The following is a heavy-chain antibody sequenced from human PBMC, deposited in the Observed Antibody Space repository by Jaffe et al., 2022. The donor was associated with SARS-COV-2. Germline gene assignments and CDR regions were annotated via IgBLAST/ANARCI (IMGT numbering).Heavy chain of an antibody. Sequence: EVQLMESGGGLVQPGGSLRLSCVASGLTLRNYVMHWVRQAPGKGLVWVARISNDGSDPGYADSVKGRFITFREDAKNTLYLQMDSLRAEDTAMYYCMDYGLNWGQGTLVTVSS. D-gene: IGHD4-17*01. CDR2: ISNDGSDP. J-gene: IGHJ4*02. CDR3: MDYGLN. V-gene: IGHV3-74*01. CDR1: GLTLRNYV.